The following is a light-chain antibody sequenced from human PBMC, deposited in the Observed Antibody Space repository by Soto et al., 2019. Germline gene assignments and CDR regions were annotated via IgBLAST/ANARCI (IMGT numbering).Light chain of an antibody. CDR1: SSDIGSYNY. V-gene: IGLV2-14*01. CDR3: ISYTGSSTSYV. Sequence: QSVLTQPASVSGSPGQSITISCSGKSSDIGSYNYVAWYQQFPGKTPKILIYGVSNRPSGVSSRFSGSKSGNTASLTISGLQAEDEADYYCISYTGSSTSYVFGSGTKLTVL. CDR2: GVS. J-gene: IGLJ1*01.